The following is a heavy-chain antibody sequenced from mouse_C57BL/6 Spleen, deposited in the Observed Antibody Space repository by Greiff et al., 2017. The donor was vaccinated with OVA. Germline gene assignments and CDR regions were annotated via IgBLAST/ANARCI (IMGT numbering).Heavy chain of an antibody. CDR2: INPSTGGT. Sequence: VQLQQSGPELVKPGASVKISCKASGYSFTGYYMNWVKQSPEKSLEWIGEINPSTGGTTYNQKFKAKATLTVDKSSSTAYMQLKSLTSEDSAVYDCARDLDSSGYWFAYWGQGTLVTVSA. CDR1: GYSFTGYY. J-gene: IGHJ3*01. CDR3: ARDLDSSGYWFAY. V-gene: IGHV1-42*01. D-gene: IGHD3-2*02.